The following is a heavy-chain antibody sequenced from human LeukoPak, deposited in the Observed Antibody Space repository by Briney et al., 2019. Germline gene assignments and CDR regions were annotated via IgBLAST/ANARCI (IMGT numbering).Heavy chain of an antibody. J-gene: IGHJ4*02. CDR3: AAQHYHDTSGPVY. CDR2: IANDGGYK. V-gene: IGHV3-30*03. CDR1: GFTFSSYS. Sequence: PGGSLRLSCAASGFTFSSYSMNWVRQAPGKGLEWVAVIANDGGYKYSGESVKGRFTISRDNSKNTLFLQMDRLRTEDTGVYFCAAQHYHDTSGPVYWGQGALVTVSS. D-gene: IGHD3-22*01.